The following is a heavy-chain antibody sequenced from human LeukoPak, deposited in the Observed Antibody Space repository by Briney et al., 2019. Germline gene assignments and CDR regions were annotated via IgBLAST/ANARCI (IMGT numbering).Heavy chain of an antibody. V-gene: IGHV1-46*01. Sequence: ASVKVSFKASGYTFTSYYLHWVRPAPGQGLEWMGIINPSGGSTSYAQKFHGRVTMTRDTSTSTVYMELSSMRSENTAVYYCAREVTIFGVETHNDLDYWGQGTLVTVSS. CDR3: AREVTIFGVETHNDLDY. J-gene: IGHJ4*02. CDR2: INPSGGST. D-gene: IGHD3-3*01. CDR1: GYTFTSYY.